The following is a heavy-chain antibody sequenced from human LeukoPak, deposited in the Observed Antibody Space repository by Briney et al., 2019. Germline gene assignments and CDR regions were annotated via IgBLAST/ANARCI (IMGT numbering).Heavy chain of an antibody. J-gene: IGHJ5*02. CDR3: ARDIGTSYNWFDP. CDR1: GFTFSDYY. CDR2: ISSSGSTI. D-gene: IGHD2-2*01. V-gene: IGHV3-11*01. Sequence: PGGSQRLSCAASGFTFSDYYMSWTRQAPGKGLEWVSYISSSGSTIYYADSVKGRFTISRDNAKNSLYLQMNSPRAEDTAVYYCARDIGTSYNWFDPWGQGTLVTVSS.